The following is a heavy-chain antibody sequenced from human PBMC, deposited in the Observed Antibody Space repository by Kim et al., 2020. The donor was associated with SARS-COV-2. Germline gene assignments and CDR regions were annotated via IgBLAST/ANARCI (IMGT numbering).Heavy chain of an antibody. D-gene: IGHD3-10*01. Sequence: GGSLRLSCAASGFTFSSYAMSWVRQAPGKGLEWVSAISGSGGSTYYADSVKGRFTISRDNSKNTLYLQMNSLRAEDTAVYYCAKGVVRDLYYYYGMDVWGQGTTVTVSS. CDR3: AKGVVRDLYYYYGMDV. CDR1: GFTFSSYA. J-gene: IGHJ6*02. V-gene: IGHV3-23*01. CDR2: ISGSGGST.